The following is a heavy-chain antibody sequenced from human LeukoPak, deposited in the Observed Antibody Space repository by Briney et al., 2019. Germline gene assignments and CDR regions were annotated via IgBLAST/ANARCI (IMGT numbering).Heavy chain of an antibody. V-gene: IGHV3-7*01. CDR3: ARGRGLRRVAQLKGWFDP. D-gene: IGHD2-15*01. CDR1: GFTFSSYW. J-gene: IGHJ5*02. CDR2: IKQDGSEK. Sequence: GGSLRLSCAASGFTFSSYWMSWVRQAPGKGLEWVANIKQDGSEKYYVDSVKGRFTISRDNAKNSLYLQMNSLRAEDTAVYYCARGRGLRRVAQLKGWFDPWGQGTLVTVSS.